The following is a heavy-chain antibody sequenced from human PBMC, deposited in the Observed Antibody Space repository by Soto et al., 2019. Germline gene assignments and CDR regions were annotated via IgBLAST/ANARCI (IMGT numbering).Heavy chain of an antibody. CDR1: VFTFSSYA. D-gene: IGHD1-26*01. CDR3: AKETPGWVYFDY. CDR2: ISYYGSNK. Sequence: PGGSLRLSCSSSVFTFSSYAMHWFRQAPGKGLEWVAVISYYGSNKDYADSGKVRFTISRDNSKNTLYLQMNSLRAEDTAVYYCAKETPGWVYFDYWGQGTLVTVSS. V-gene: IGHV3-30-3*02. J-gene: IGHJ4*02.